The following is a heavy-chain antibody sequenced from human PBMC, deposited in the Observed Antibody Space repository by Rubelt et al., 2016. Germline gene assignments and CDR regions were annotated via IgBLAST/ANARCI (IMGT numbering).Heavy chain of an antibody. CDR2: IYGGGGT. CDR3: ARDNGYKVDY. J-gene: IGHJ4*02. V-gene: IGHV3-66*01. CDR1: GFTIRSRY. Sequence: EVQLVESGGGLVQPGGSLRLSCAGFGFTIRSRYMSWVRQAPGKGLEWVSVIYGGGGTVYAESVQGRFLISRDDSKNSFYLDMYNLRAEDTATYFCARDNGYKVDYWGQGTLVTVSS. D-gene: IGHD2-8*01.